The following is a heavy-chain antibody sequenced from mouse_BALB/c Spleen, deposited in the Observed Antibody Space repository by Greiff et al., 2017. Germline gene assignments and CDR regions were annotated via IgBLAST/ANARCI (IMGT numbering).Heavy chain of an antibody. Sequence: VKLQESGAELMKPGASVKISCKATGYTFSSYWIEWVKQRPGHGLEWIGEILPGSGSTNYNEKFKGKATFTADTSSNTAYMQLSSLTSEDSAVYYCARTYYYGSSLYYYAMDYWGQGTSVTVSS. CDR3: ARTYYYGSSLYYYAMDY. CDR2: ILPGSGST. J-gene: IGHJ4*01. CDR1: GYTFSSYW. D-gene: IGHD1-1*01. V-gene: IGHV1-9*01.